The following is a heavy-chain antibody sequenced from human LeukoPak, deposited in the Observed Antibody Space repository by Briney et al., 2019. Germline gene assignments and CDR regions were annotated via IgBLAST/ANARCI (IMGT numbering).Heavy chain of an antibody. CDR3: VRDDDRPDNGLDY. J-gene: IGHJ4*02. V-gene: IGHV3-11*04. Sequence: GGSLRLSCAASGFTFSDYYMSWIRQAPGKGLEWVSYISSSGSTIYYADSVKGRFAISRDNAKNSLYLQMNSLRAEDTAVYYCVRDDDRPDNGLDYWGQGTLVTVSS. CDR2: ISSSGSTI. D-gene: IGHD3-22*01. CDR1: GFTFSDYY.